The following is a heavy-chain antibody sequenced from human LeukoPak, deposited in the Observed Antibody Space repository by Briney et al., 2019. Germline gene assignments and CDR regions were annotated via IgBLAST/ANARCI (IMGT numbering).Heavy chain of an antibody. Sequence: SQTLSLTCAVSGGSISSGGYCWSWIRQPPGKGLEWIGYIYHSGSTYYNPSLKSRVTISVDRSKNQFSLKLSSVTAADTAVYYCARGGPIYYYGMDVWGQGTTVTVSS. V-gene: IGHV4-30-2*01. CDR2: IYHSGST. CDR1: GGSISSGGYC. CDR3: ARGGPIYYYGMDV. J-gene: IGHJ6*02.